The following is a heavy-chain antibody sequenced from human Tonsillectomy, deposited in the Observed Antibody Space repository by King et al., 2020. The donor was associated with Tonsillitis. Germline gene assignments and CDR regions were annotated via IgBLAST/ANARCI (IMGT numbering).Heavy chain of an antibody. CDR1: GGFISNTTYY. Sequence: LPLQKSGPGLVKPSETLSLTCTVSGGFISNTTYYWVWIRQPPGKGLEWIGSIYYSGDTYYNPSLKSRVTISVDTSKNQFSLKLSSVTAADTAVYYCARRFGVLLPYYYYYMDVWSEGTTVTVSS. D-gene: IGHD3-3*01. V-gene: IGHV4-39*01. CDR3: ARRFGVLLPYYYYYMDV. J-gene: IGHJ6*03. CDR2: IYYSGDT.